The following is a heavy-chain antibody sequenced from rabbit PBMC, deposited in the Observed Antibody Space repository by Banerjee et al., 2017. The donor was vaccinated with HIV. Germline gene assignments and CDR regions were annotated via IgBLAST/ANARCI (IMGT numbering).Heavy chain of an antibody. CDR2: IGAGSSGST. J-gene: IGHJ3*01. V-gene: IGHV1S45*01. Sequence: QEQLEESGGDLVKPEGSLTLTCTASGFSLSGSYWICWVRQAPGKGLEWIACIGAGSSGSTYCASWAKGRFTISKTSTTVTLQMTSLTAADTATYFCAKYSDYWDYADLRGQGTLVTVS. CDR1: GFSLSGSYW. D-gene: IGHD1-1*01. CDR3: AKYSDYWDYADL.